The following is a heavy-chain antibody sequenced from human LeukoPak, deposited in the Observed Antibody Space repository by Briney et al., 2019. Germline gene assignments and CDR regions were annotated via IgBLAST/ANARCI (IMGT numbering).Heavy chain of an antibody. J-gene: IGHJ4*02. D-gene: IGHD1-1*01. Sequence: PGGSLRPSCAPSGFTVSSNYMGSVRQAPGKGLEWVSVIYSGGSTYYADSVKGRFTISRDNSKYTLYLQMNSLRAEDTAVYYCARYGVHYGGQGTLVTVPS. V-gene: IGHV3-66*01. CDR3: ARYGVHY. CDR2: IYSGGST. CDR1: GFTVSSNY.